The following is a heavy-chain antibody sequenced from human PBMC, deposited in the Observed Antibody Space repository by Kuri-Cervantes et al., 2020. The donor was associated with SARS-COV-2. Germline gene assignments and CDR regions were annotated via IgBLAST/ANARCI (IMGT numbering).Heavy chain of an antibody. Sequence: ASVKVSCKASGYTFTSYGISWVRQAPGQGLEWMGWISAYNGNTNYAQKLQGRVTMTTDTSTSTAYMELRSLRSDDTAVYYCARDLKFIAARPWYFDYWGQGTLVTASS. V-gene: IGHV1-18*01. D-gene: IGHD6-6*01. CDR3: ARDLKFIAARPWYFDY. CDR2: ISAYNGNT. J-gene: IGHJ4*02. CDR1: GYTFTSYG.